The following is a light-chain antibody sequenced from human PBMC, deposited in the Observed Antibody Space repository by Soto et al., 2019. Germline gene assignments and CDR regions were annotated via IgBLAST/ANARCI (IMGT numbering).Light chain of an antibody. Sequence: DIQMTQSPSTLSASVGDRVTITCRASQGISNYLAWYQQKPGKVPKLLIYAASTLQSGVPSRFSGSGSGTDFTLTISSLQSEDFAVYYCQQYNNWPPLTFGGGTKVDI. CDR3: QQYNNWPPLT. CDR1: QGISNY. J-gene: IGKJ4*01. V-gene: IGKV1-27*01. CDR2: AAS.